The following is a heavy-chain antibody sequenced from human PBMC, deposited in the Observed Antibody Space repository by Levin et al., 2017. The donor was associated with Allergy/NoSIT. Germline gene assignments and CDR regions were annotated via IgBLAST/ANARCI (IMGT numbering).Heavy chain of an antibody. J-gene: IGHJ6*02. CDR2: TYYSGTT. D-gene: IGHD4-11*01. CDR1: GGSISSGTYY. V-gene: IGHV4-31*02. Sequence: PSETLSLTCTVSGGSISSGTYYWSWIRQHPGKGLEWIGNTYYSGTTYYNPSLKSRLTISVDTSKNQFSLKLSSVTAADTAVYYCARDYGTTVTRGASGLDGWGQGTTVTVSS. CDR3: ARDYGTTVTRGASGLDG.